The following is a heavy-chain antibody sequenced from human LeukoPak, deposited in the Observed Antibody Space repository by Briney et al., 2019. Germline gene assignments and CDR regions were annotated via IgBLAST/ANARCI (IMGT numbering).Heavy chain of an antibody. D-gene: IGHD6-13*01. CDR3: ARATAAGRTKGTFDY. Sequence: PGGSLRLSCAASGFTFSNYWMSWVRQAPGKGLEWVANIMEDGSEKKYVDSVKGRFTISRDNSKNTLYLQMNSLRAEDTAVYYCARATAAGRTKGTFDYWGQGTLVTVSS. V-gene: IGHV3-7*01. CDR1: GFTFSNYW. J-gene: IGHJ4*02. CDR2: IMEDGSEK.